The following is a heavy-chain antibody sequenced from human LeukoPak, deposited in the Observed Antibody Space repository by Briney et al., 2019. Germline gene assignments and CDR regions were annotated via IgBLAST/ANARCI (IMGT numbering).Heavy chain of an antibody. CDR3: GRDLGGRSGS. D-gene: IGHD3-16*01. CDR2: INEEGSIT. V-gene: IGHV3-74*01. CDR1: GFTFRTYW. J-gene: IGHJ5*02. Sequence: GGSLRLSCAVSGFTFRTYWMHWVRQVPGEGLVWVSRINEEGSITNYADSVKGRFSISRDNAKNTLYLQMNSLRAEDTAVDYCGRDLGGRSGSWGPGTLVTVSS.